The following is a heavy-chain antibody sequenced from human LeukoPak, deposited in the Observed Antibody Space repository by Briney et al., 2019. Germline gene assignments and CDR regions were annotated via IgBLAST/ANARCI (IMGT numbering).Heavy chain of an antibody. D-gene: IGHD2-2*01. CDR1: GGTFSSYA. J-gene: IGHJ4*02. V-gene: IGHV1-2*06. Sequence: ASVKVSCKASGGTFSSYAISWVRQAPGHGLEWMGRINPNSGDTIYAQKFQGRVTMSRDTSISTAYMELSRLRSDDTAVYYCARDYCSSTSCLFDYWGQGTLVTVSS. CDR3: ARDYCSSTSCLFDY. CDR2: INPNSGDT.